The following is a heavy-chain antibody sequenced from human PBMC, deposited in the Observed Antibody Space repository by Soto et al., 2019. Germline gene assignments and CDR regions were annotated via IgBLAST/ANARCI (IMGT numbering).Heavy chain of an antibody. Sequence: QVQLQQWGAGLLKPSETLSLTCAVYGGSFSGYYWSWIRQPPGKGLEWIGEINHSGSTNYNPSLKSRVTISLDTSKNQYSLRLSSVTAADTAVYYCARGWGRIFDYWCQGTLVTVSS. V-gene: IGHV4-34*01. CDR1: GGSFSGYY. D-gene: IGHD7-27*01. CDR2: INHSGST. CDR3: ARGWGRIFDY. J-gene: IGHJ4*02.